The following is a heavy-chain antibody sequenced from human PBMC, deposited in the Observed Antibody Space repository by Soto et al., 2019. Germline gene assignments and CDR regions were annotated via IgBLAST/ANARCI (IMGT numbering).Heavy chain of an antibody. Sequence: QVQLVEPGGGVVQPGRSLRLSCAGSGFTFSTYGIHWVRQAPGKGLEWVAVISFDGSYKYYADSVKGRFTVSRDNSKNTLYLQMSSLRAEDTAVYYCAKDWAPSSAAYYFDYWGQGTLVTVSS. J-gene: IGHJ4*02. CDR3: AKDWAPSSAAYYFDY. CDR2: ISFDGSYK. D-gene: IGHD6-19*01. CDR1: GFTFSTYG. V-gene: IGHV3-30*18.